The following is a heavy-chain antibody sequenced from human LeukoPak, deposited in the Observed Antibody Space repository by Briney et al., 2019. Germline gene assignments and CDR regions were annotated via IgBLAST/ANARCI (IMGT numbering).Heavy chain of an antibody. CDR1: GFAFSDFG. CDR2: ISNDESQK. V-gene: IGHV3-30*03. D-gene: IGHD6-13*01. Sequence: PGRSLRLSCVGSGFAFSDFGLHWVRQAPGKGLEWVTLISNDESQKYYVGSVKGRFTISRDNSKNTLYLQMNSLRAEDTAVYYCARDSAARGPFDYWGQGTLVTVSS. J-gene: IGHJ4*02. CDR3: ARDSAARGPFDY.